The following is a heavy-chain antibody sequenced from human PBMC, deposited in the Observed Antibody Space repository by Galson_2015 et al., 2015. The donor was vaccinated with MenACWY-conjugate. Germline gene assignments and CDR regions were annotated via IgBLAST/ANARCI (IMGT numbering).Heavy chain of an antibody. CDR1: GFSFSNYG. CDR2: IWYDGSNK. J-gene: IGHJ4*02. D-gene: IGHD6-19*01. CDR3: ARDLKGPGWSYFDY. V-gene: IGHV3-33*01. Sequence: SLRLSCAASGFSFSNYGIHWVRQAPGKGLEWVAVIWYDGSNKYYADSVKGRFTISRDNSKNTLYLQMNSLRAEDTAVYFCARDLKGPGWSYFDYWGQGTLVTVSS.